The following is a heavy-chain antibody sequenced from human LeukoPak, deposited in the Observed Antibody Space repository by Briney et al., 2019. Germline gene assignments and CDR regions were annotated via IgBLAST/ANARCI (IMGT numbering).Heavy chain of an antibody. V-gene: IGHV3-23*01. CDR3: AKAGHYYDSSGYYPTYSDY. D-gene: IGHD3-22*01. J-gene: IGHJ4*02. Sequence: GRSLRLSCAASGFTFSSYAMHWVRQAPGKGLEWVSAISGSGGSTYYADSVKGRFTISRDNSKNTLYLQMNSLRAEDTAVYYCAKAGHYYDSSGYYPTYSDYWGQGTLVTVSS. CDR2: ISGSGGST. CDR1: GFTFSSYA.